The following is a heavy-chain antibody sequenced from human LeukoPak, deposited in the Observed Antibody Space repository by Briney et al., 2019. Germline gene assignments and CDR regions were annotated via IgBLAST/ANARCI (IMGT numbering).Heavy chain of an antibody. CDR3: ARQHILGLRWPPGGAFDI. Sequence: SETLSLTCTVSGGSISSYYWSWIRQPPGKGLEWIGYIYYSGSTNYNPSLKSRVTISVDTSKNQFSLKLSSVTAADTAVYYCARQHILGLRWPPGGAFDIWGQGTMVTVSS. CDR2: IYYSGST. CDR1: GGSISSYY. J-gene: IGHJ3*02. D-gene: IGHD4-17*01. V-gene: IGHV4-59*08.